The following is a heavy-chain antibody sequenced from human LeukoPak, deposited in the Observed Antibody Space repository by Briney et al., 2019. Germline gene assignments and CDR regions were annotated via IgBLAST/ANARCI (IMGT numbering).Heavy chain of an antibody. V-gene: IGHV1-24*01. Sequence: ASVKVSCKVSGYTLTELSMHWVRQAPGKGLEWMGGFDPEDGETIYAQKFQGRATMTEDTSTDTAYMELSSLRSEDTAVYYCATVPLGDLYFDYWGQGTLVTVSS. CDR2: FDPEDGET. D-gene: IGHD3-16*01. CDR1: GYTLTELS. J-gene: IGHJ4*02. CDR3: ATVPLGDLYFDY.